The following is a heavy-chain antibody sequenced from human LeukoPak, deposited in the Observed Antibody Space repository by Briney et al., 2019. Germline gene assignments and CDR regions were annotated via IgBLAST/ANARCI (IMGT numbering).Heavy chain of an antibody. CDR1: GFTFSSYT. V-gene: IGHV3-23*01. J-gene: IGHJ4*02. CDR3: ANEIRPNDY. Sequence: GGSLRLSCTASGFTFSSYTMSWVRQAPGKGLEYVSAISSNGGSTYYADSVKGRFTISRDNSKNTLYLQMNSLRAEDTAVYYCANEIRPNDYWGQGTQVTVSS. D-gene: IGHD4-17*01. CDR2: ISSNGGST.